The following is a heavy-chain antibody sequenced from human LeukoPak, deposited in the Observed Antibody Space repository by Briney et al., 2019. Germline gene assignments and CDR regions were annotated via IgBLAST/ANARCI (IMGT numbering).Heavy chain of an antibody. Sequence: GGSLRLSCEASGFTFSSYGMHWVRQAPGKGLEWVAVISCDGSNKYYADSVKGRFTISRDNSKNTLYLQMNSLRAEDTAVYYCASPSSTPGMDVWGQGTTVTVSS. J-gene: IGHJ6*02. CDR1: GFTFSSYG. V-gene: IGHV3-30*03. CDR2: ISCDGSNK. D-gene: IGHD2-2*01. CDR3: ASPSSTPGMDV.